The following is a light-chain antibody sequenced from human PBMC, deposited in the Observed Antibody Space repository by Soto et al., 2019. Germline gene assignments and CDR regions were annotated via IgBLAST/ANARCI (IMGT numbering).Light chain of an antibody. J-gene: IGKJ1*01. CDR2: GAS. Sequence: IQLTQSPTSLSASVGDRVTITCRASQGISSYLAWYQQKPGKAPKLLIYGASTLQSGVPSRFSGSGSGTEFTLTISSLQPDDFATYYCQQYNSYRTFGQGTKVEI. CDR3: QQYNSYRT. CDR1: QGISSY. V-gene: IGKV1-9*01.